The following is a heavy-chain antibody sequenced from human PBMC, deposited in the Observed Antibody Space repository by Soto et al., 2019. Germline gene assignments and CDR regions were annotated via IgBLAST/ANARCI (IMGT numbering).Heavy chain of an antibody. CDR2: IIPIFGTA. CDR1: GGTFSSYA. Sequence: GASVKVSCKASGGTFSSYAISWVRQAPGQGLEWMGGIIPIFGTANYAQKFQGRVTITADKSTSTAYMELSSLRSEDTAVYYCARDRPSSVPYYYGMDVWGQGTTVTVSS. J-gene: IGHJ6*02. CDR3: ARDRPSSVPYYYGMDV. V-gene: IGHV1-69*06. D-gene: IGHD6-6*01.